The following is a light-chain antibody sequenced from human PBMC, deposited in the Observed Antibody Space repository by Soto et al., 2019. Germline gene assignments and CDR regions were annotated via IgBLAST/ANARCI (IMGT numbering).Light chain of an antibody. CDR1: QNINGY. V-gene: IGKV1-5*03. J-gene: IGKJ4*01. CDR3: QQYSAYPLT. CDR2: WAS. Sequence: DIQFAQSPSSLSASVGDRVNITCRASQNINGYLARYQQKPGKAPKLLIYWASSLISGVPSRFTGGESGTEFTLTISSLQPDDFATYYRQQYSAYPLTFGGGTKV.